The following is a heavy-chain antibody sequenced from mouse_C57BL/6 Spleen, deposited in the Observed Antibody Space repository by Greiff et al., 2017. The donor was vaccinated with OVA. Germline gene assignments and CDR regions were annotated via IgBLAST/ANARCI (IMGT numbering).Heavy chain of an antibody. J-gene: IGHJ2*01. CDR3: ARSRFSNGDGGTEPDY. V-gene: IGHV1-82*01. Sequence: QVQLKESGPELVKPGASVKISCKASGYAFRSSWMNWVKQRPGKGLEWIGRIYPGDGDTNYNGKFKGKATLTADKSSSTAYMQLSSLTSEDSAVYFCARSRFSNGDGGTEPDYWGQGTTLTVSS. CDR2: IYPGDGDT. CDR1: GYAFRSSW. D-gene: IGHD4-1*01.